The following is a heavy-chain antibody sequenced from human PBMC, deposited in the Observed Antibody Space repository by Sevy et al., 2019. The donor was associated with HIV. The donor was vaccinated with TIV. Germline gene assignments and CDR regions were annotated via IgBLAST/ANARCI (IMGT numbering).Heavy chain of an antibody. Sequence: GGSLRLSCAASGFTFDTYWMQWVRQAPGKGLEWVANIRQDGNKIYYADSVKGRFTISRDNAKESLYLQMTNLRVEDTAFYYCARRYFDLWGQGILVTVSS. CDR2: IRQDGNKI. V-gene: IGHV3-7*01. J-gene: IGHJ4*02. CDR3: ARRYFDL. CDR1: GFTFDTYW.